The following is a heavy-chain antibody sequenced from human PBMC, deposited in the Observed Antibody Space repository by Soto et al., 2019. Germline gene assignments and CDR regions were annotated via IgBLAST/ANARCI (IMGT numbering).Heavy chain of an antibody. Sequence: QVQMVESGGGVVQPGRSLRLSCAASGFSFSAFGMQWVRQAPGGGLEAAAFISNDGSHASYADSVRGRVTISRDNSKNTWSLQINRLTAVATAVYYCISVICFWGEGTLLTVSS. J-gene: IGHJ4*02. CDR2: ISNDGSHA. CDR1: GFSFSAFG. CDR3: ISVICF. V-gene: IGHV3-30*04. D-gene: IGHD3-16*01.